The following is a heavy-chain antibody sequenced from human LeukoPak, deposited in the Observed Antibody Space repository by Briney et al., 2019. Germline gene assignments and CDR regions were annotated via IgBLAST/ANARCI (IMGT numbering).Heavy chain of an antibody. CDR1: GGSISSYY. CDR2: IYYSGST. D-gene: IGHD3-22*01. CDR3: ARQGAYDNSGYLARYYFDY. V-gene: IGHV4-59*08. J-gene: IGHJ4*02. Sequence: PSETLSLTCTVSGGSISSYYWIWIRQPPGKELEWIGYIYYSGSTNYNPSLKRRVTISVDTSKNQCSLKLSSVTAADTAVYYCARQGAYDNSGYLARYYFDYWGQGTLVTVSS.